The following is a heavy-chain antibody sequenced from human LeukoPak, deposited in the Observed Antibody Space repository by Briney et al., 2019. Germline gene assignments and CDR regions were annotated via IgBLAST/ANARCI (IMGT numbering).Heavy chain of an antibody. CDR1: GGSFSGYY. Sequence: PSETLSLTCAVYGGSFSGYYWSWIRQPPGKGLEWIGEINHSGSTNYNPSLKSRVTTSVDTSKNQFSLKLSSVTAADTAVYYCARGCCRGYGVDYWGQGTLVTVSS. D-gene: IGHD2-15*01. V-gene: IGHV4-34*01. CDR2: INHSGST. CDR3: ARGCCRGYGVDY. J-gene: IGHJ4*02.